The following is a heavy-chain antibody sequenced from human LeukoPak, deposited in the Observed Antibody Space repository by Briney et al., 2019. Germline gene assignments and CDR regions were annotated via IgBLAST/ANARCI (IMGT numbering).Heavy chain of an antibody. V-gene: IGHV4-31*02. CDR2: IYYSGST. CDR3: ARETMITFGGVIGLGPFDP. Sequence: LRLSCAASGFTFSSYAMSWVRQAPGKGLEWIGYIYYSGSTYYNPSLKSRVTISVDTSKNQFSLKLSSVTAADTAVYYCARETMITFGGVIGLGPFDPWGQGTLVTVSS. J-gene: IGHJ5*02. CDR1: GFTFSSYA. D-gene: IGHD3-16*02.